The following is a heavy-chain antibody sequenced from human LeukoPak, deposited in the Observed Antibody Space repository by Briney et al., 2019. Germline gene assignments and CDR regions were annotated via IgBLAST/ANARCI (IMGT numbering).Heavy chain of an antibody. CDR3: ARKTYYYDSSGSEDAFDI. Sequence: GASVKVSCKASGYTFTGYYMHWVRQAPGQGLEWMGWISAYNGNTNYAQKLQGRVTMTTDTSTSTAYMELRSLRSDDTAVYYCARKTYYYDSSGSEDAFDIWGQGTMVTVSS. D-gene: IGHD3-22*01. CDR2: ISAYNGNT. V-gene: IGHV1-18*04. J-gene: IGHJ3*02. CDR1: GYTFTGYY.